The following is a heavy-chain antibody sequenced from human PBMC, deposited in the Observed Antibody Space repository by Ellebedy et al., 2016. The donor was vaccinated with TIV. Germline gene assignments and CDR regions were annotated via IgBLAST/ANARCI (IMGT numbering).Heavy chain of an antibody. V-gene: IGHV5-10-1*01. CDR2: IDPSDSYT. CDR1: GYSFTSYW. D-gene: IGHD5-18*01. CDR3: ARLGVDTAMEGWFDP. Sequence: GESLKISCKGSGYSFTSYWISWVRQMPGKGLEWMGRIDPSDSYTNYSPSFQGHVTLSADKSISTAYLQWSILKASDTAMYYCARLGVDTAMEGWFDPWGQGTLVTVSS. J-gene: IGHJ5*02.